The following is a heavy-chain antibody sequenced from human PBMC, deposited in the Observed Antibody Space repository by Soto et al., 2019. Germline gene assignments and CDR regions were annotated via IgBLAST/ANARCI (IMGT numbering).Heavy chain of an antibody. D-gene: IGHD6-6*01. Sequence: ASVKVSCKASGFSFTGYYRHWLRQAPGQGLEWMGWINAHSGGTEYAQKFQGRVTLTRDTSIATAYLTLTSLTSDDTALYYCAKDLTRQLAYWLDPWGQGTQVT. CDR2: INAHSGGT. V-gene: IGHV1-2*02. CDR3: AKDLTRQLAYWLDP. J-gene: IGHJ5*02. CDR1: GFSFTGYY.